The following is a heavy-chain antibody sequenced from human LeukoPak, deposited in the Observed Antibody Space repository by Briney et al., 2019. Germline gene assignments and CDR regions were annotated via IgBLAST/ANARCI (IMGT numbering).Heavy chain of an antibody. Sequence: GGSLRLSCAASGFTFISYWMHWVGQGPGKGLVWVSRINSDGSSTSYADSVKGRFTISRDNAKNTLYLQMNSLRAEDTAVYYCAPTRTTVFPFDYWGQGTLVTVSS. CDR3: APTRTTVFPFDY. D-gene: IGHD4-17*01. CDR2: INSDGSST. CDR1: GFTFISYW. J-gene: IGHJ4*02. V-gene: IGHV3-74*01.